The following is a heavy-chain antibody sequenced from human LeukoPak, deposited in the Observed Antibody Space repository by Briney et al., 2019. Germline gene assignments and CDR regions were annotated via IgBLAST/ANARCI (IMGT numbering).Heavy chain of an antibody. J-gene: IGHJ3*02. CDR1: GFTFINYA. Sequence: PGGSLRLSCAASGFTFINYAMNWVRQAPGKGLEWVSAVSGSGGSTYYADSVKGQFIISRDNSKNTLHLQMNSLRAEDTAVYYCATSGFGAFDIWGQGTMVTVSA. D-gene: IGHD3-10*01. CDR2: VSGSGGST. CDR3: ATSGFGAFDI. V-gene: IGHV3-23*01.